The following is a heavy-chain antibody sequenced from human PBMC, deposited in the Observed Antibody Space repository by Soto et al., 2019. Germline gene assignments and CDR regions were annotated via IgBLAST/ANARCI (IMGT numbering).Heavy chain of an antibody. Sequence: QVQLQESGPGLVKPSQTLSLTCTVSGGSISSGGYYWSWIRQHPGKGLEWIGYIYYSGSTDYNPSLKSRVTISVDPSKNQFSLQLSSVTAADTAVYFCARTFYYDSSGQYYFDYWGQGTLVTVSS. CDR2: IYYSGST. J-gene: IGHJ4*02. D-gene: IGHD3-22*01. V-gene: IGHV4-31*03. CDR3: ARTFYYDSSGQYYFDY. CDR1: GGSISSGGYY.